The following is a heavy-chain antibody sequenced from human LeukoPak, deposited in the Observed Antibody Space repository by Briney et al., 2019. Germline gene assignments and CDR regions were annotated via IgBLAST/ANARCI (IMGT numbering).Heavy chain of an antibody. CDR3: ARVLSPVTAIFDY. Sequence: ASVNVSCKASGYSFTHHNVHWVRQAPGQALEWMGWIKPNNGDTKFSQKFQGRVTLTSDTSIDTAYMEMSGLTSDDTAIYYCARVLSPVTAIFDYWGQGTLVTVSS. CDR1: GYSFTHHN. D-gene: IGHD4-17*01. CDR2: IKPNNGDT. V-gene: IGHV1-2*02. J-gene: IGHJ4*02.